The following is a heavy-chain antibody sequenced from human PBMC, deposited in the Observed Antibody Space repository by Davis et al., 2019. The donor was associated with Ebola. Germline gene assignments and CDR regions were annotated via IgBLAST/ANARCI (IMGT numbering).Heavy chain of an antibody. J-gene: IGHJ5*02. D-gene: IGHD4/OR15-4a*01. CDR1: GFTFSSFT. Sequence: GESLKISCAASGFTFSSFTMNWVRQAPGKGLEWVSTISDGGTNTHYADSVKGRFTISRDDSKNTVYLQMNSLRAEDTAVYYCARHSGAGAKWFDPWGQGTLVTVSS. CDR3: ARHSGAGAKWFDP. CDR2: ISDGGTNT. V-gene: IGHV3-23*01.